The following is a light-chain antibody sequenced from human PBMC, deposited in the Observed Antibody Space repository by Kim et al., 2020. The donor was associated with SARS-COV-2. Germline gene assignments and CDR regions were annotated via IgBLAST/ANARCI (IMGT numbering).Light chain of an antibody. CDR2: SDS. CDR3: QVWDSNTWV. J-gene: IGLJ3*02. V-gene: IGLV3-9*01. Sequence: SYELTQPLSVSVAPGQTATITCGASNIGSKIVHWYQQTPGQAPVMVIDSDSNRPSGIPERFSGSTSGNTATLTISRAQAGDEADYYCQVWDSNTWVFGGG. CDR1: NIGSKI.